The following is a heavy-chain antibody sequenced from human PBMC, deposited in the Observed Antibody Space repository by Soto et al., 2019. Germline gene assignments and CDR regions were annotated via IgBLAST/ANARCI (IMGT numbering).Heavy chain of an antibody. V-gene: IGHV4-59*01. J-gene: IGHJ6*02. CDR1: GCSISSYY. CDR3: ARSGDLYSSSPPYYYYGMDV. D-gene: IGHD6-6*01. CDR2: IYYSGST. Sequence: SETLSLTCTVSGCSISSYYWSWIRQPPGKGLEWIGYIYYSGSTNYNPSLKSRVTISVDTSKNQFSLKLSSVTAADTAVYYCARSGDLYSSSPPYYYYGMDVWGQGTTVTVSS.